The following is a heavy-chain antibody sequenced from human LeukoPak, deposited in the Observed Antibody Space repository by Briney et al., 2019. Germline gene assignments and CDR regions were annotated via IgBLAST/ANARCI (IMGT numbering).Heavy chain of an antibody. J-gene: IGHJ4*02. CDR1: VFTFRSYT. V-gene: IGHV3-48*02. D-gene: IGHD3-10*01. CDR3: AREVLTGSYYIDF. Sequence: GWSLTLTFVASVFTFRSYTLSWVRQAAGKGREGVSYISSSGSTIYYADSVKGRFTISRDNAKNSLFVQMNSLREDDTAVYYRAREVLTGSYYIDFWGQGTLVTVSS. CDR2: ISSSGSTI.